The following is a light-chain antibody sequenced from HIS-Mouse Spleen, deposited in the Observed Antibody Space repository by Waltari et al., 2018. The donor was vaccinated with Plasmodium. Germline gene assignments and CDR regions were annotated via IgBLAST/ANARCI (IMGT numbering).Light chain of an antibody. J-gene: IGLJ1*01. CDR1: SSDVGGYNY. V-gene: IGLV2-14*03. Sequence: QSALTQPASVSGSPGQSITISCTGTSSDVGGYNYVSWYQQHPGKAPNLMFYDVSNRPSGVANRFSCSKSGNTASMTISGLQAEDEADYYCSSYTSSSTLKVFGTGTKVTVL. CDR3: SSYTSSSTLKV. CDR2: DVS.